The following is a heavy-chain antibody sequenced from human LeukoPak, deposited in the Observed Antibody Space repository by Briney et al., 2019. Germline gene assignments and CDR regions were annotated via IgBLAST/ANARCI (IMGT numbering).Heavy chain of an antibody. CDR3: ARDPLLWFGDLSWFDP. CDR2: INHSGST. V-gene: IGHV4-34*01. D-gene: IGHD3-10*01. J-gene: IGHJ5*02. CDR1: GGSFSGYY. Sequence: SETLSLTCAVYGGSFSGYYWSWIRQPPGKGLEWIGEINHSGSTNYNPSLKSRVTISVDTSKNQFSLKLSSVTAADTAVYYCARDPLLWFGDLSWFDPWGQGTLVTVSS.